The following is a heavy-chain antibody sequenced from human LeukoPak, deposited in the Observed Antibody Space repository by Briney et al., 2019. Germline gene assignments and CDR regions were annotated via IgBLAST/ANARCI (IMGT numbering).Heavy chain of an antibody. D-gene: IGHD3-10*01. CDR3: ARGNYGSGNYYMGDAFDI. V-gene: IGHV3-53*01. CDR2: IYRGGST. Sequence: GGSLRLSCAASGFTVSSNYMNWVRQAPGKGLEWVSAIYRGGSTYYADSVKGRFTISRDNSKNTVSLQMNSLTGEDTAVYYCARGNYGSGNYYMGDAFDIWGQGTLVSVSS. CDR1: GFTVSSNY. J-gene: IGHJ3*02.